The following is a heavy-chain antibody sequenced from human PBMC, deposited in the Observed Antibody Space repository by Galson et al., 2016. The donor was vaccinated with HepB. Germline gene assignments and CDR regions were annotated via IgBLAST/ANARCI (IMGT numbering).Heavy chain of an antibody. CDR1: GFTVSSNY. Sequence: SLRLSCAASGFTVSSNYMTWVRQAPGKGLEWVSSIYSGDRTYYADSVKGRFTISRHNSKNTLYLQMNSLRTEDTAVYYCVRSAYRGSYFDYWGQGTLVTVSS. J-gene: IGHJ4*02. V-gene: IGHV3-53*04. CDR2: IYSGDRT. CDR3: VRSAYRGSYFDY. D-gene: IGHD1-26*01.